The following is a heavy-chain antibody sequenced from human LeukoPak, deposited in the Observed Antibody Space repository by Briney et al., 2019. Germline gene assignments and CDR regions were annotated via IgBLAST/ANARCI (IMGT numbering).Heavy chain of an antibody. Sequence: PGGSLRLSCAASGFTFSSYGMHWVRQAPGKGLEWVAVIWYDGSNKYYADSVKGRFTISRDNSKNTLYLQMNSLRAEDTAVYYCARSHYSSSWYFDYWGQGTLVTVSS. D-gene: IGHD6-13*01. CDR3: ARSHYSSSWYFDY. CDR1: GFTFSSYG. J-gene: IGHJ4*02. V-gene: IGHV3-33*01. CDR2: IWYDGSNK.